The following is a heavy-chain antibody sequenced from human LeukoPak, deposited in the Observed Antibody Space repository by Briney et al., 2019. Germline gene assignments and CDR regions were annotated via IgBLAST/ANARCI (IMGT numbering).Heavy chain of an antibody. CDR3: AKEKSDYYDSSGYLWSWDY. J-gene: IGHJ4*02. CDR1: GFTFSSYG. D-gene: IGHD3-22*01. Sequence: GGSLRLSCAASGFTFSSYGMHWVRQAPGKGLEWVAVISYDGSNKYYADSVKGRFTISRDNSKNTLYLQMNSLRAEDTAVYYCAKEKSDYYDSSGYLWSWDYWGQGTLVTVSS. CDR2: ISYDGSNK. V-gene: IGHV3-30*18.